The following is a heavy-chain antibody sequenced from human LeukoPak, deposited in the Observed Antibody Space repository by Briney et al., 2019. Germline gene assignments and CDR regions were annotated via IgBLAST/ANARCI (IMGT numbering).Heavy chain of an antibody. V-gene: IGHV3-7*03. D-gene: IGHD2-2*01. CDR3: TSRPDIVVVPADPGDY. Sequence: PGGSLRLSCAASGFTFSSYWMSWVRQAPGKGVEWVANIKQDGSEKYYVDSVKGRFTISRDNAKNSLYLQMSSPKTEDTAVYYCTSRPDIVVVPADPGDYWGQGTLVTVSS. CDR1: GFTFSSYW. CDR2: IKQDGSEK. J-gene: IGHJ4*02.